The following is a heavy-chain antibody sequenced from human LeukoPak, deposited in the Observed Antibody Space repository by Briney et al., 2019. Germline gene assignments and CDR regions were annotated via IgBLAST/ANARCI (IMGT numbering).Heavy chain of an antibody. CDR1: GGSISSSNW. V-gene: IGHV4-4*02. Sequence: SETLSLTCAVSGGSISSSNWWSWVRQPPGKGLEWIGEIYHSGSTYYNPSLKSRVTISVDTSKNQFSLKLSSVTAADTAVYYCARVVVVVVAEGDNWFDPWGQGTLVTVSS. CDR2: IYHSGST. D-gene: IGHD2-15*01. CDR3: ARVVVVVVAEGDNWFDP. J-gene: IGHJ5*02.